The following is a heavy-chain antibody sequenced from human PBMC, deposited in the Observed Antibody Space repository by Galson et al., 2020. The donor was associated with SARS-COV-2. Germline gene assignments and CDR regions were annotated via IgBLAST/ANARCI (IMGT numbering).Heavy chain of an antibody. CDR3: VRGAQTVGATR. CDR2: IYYTGTT. Sequence: SETLSLTCTVSGGSTSSSGYYWGWIRQPPGKGLEWIGSIYYTGTTYYNPSRKSRVTISVDTSKNQFSLKLRSVTAADTAVYYCVRGAQTVGATRWGQGTLVTVSS. J-gene: IGHJ4*02. V-gene: IGHV4-39*07. D-gene: IGHD1-26*01. CDR1: GGSTSSSGYY.